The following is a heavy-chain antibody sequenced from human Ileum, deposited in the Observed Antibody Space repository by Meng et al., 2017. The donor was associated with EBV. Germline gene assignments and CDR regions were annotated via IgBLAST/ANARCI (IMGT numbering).Heavy chain of an antibody. V-gene: IGHV4-39*01. CDR2: IYYSGNT. J-gene: IGHJ4*02. Sequence: QVPLEESGPGMVNPSETLSLTWTVVGGSISSSSYYWGWIRQPPGKGLEWIGMIYYSGNTYYNPSLKSRVTISVDTSKNQFSLRLSSVTAADAALYYCARQSDHYYGSGSYYDYWGQGTLVTVSS. D-gene: IGHD3-10*01. CDR3: ARQSDHYYGSGSYYDY. CDR1: GGSISSSSYY.